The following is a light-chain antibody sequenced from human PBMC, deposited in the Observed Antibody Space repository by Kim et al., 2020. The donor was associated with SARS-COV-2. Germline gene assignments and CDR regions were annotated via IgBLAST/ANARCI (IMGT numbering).Light chain of an antibody. V-gene: IGLV1-44*01. CDR3: ATWDGSMNVYV. CDR2: NKI. J-gene: IGLJ1*01. Sequence: GQRVTISCSGSDSNLGSNTVNWYQHLPGTAPKLLIYNKIQRPSGVPDRFSGSKPGTSASLAISGLQSEDEADYYCATWDGSMNVYVFGTGTKVTVL. CDR1: DSNLGSNT.